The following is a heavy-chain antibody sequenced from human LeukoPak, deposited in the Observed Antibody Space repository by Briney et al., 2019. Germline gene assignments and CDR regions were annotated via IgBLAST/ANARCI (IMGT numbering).Heavy chain of an antibody. CDR3: ARRPASTDFDF. D-gene: IGHD2-2*01. CDR2: MNPNSGNT. J-gene: IGHJ4*02. CDR1: GGTFSSYA. V-gene: IGHV1-8*02. Sequence: ASVKVSCKASGGTFSSYAISWVRQAPGQGLEWMGWMNPNSGNTVYAQNFQGRVTMTRNTSISTAYMELSSLRSEDTAVYFCARRPASTDFDFWGQGTLVTVSS.